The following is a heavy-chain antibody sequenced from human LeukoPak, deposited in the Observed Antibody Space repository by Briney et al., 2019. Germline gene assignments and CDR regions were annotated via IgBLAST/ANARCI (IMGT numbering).Heavy chain of an antibody. CDR3: AGGPYSGYDYRH. D-gene: IGHD5-12*01. CDR1: GGSISSYY. Sequence: SETLSLTCTVSGGSISSYYWSWIRQPPGKGLEWIGYIYYSGSTNYNPSLKSRVTISVDTSKNQFSLKLSSVTAADTAVYYCAGGPYSGYDYRHWGQGTLVTVSS. J-gene: IGHJ4*02. CDR2: IYYSGST. V-gene: IGHV4-59*08.